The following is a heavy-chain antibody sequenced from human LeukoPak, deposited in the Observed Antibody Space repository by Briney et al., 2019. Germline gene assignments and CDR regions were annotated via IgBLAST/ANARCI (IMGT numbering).Heavy chain of an antibody. D-gene: IGHD3-22*01. Sequence: SETLSLTCAVYGGSFSGYYWSWIRQPPGKGLEWIGEINHSGSTNYNPSLKSRVTISVDTSKNQFSLKLSSVTAADTAVYYCARRNRSGYYYVGYFQHWGQGTLVTVSS. CDR3: ARRNRSGYYYVGYFQH. J-gene: IGHJ1*01. CDR2: INHSGST. CDR1: GGSFSGYY. V-gene: IGHV4-34*01.